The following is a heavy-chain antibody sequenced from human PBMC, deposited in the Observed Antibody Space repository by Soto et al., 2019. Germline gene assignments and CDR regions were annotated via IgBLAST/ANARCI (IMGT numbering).Heavy chain of an antibody. CDR3: ARPEYYYDTRGYYGY. J-gene: IGHJ4*02. V-gene: IGHV3-21*01. D-gene: IGHD3-22*01. CDR2: ISSSSSYI. CDR1: GFTFSSYS. Sequence: EVQLVESGGGLVKPGGSLRLSCAASGFTFSSYSMNWVRQAPGKGLEWVASISSSSSYIYYAASVKGRFTISRDNDKNSLHLQMNSLRAEDTGVYYCARPEYYYDTRGYYGYWGQGTLVTVSS.